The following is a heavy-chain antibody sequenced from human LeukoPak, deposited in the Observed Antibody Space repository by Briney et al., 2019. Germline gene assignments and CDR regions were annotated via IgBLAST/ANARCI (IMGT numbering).Heavy chain of an antibody. CDR1: GFTVSSSY. D-gene: IGHD6-13*01. CDR2: IYSGGST. J-gene: IGHJ4*02. Sequence: GGSLRLSCAASGFTVSSSYMSWVRQAPGKGLEWVSVIYSGGSTYYADSVKGRFTISRDNSKNTVDLQMNSLRVEDTAVYYCAMRGNTWYDCWGQGTLVTVSS. V-gene: IGHV3-53*01. CDR3: AMRGNTWYDC.